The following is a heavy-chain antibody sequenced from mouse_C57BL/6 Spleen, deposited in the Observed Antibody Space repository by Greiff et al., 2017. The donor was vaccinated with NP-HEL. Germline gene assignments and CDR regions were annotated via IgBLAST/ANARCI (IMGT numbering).Heavy chain of an antibody. J-gene: IGHJ3*01. V-gene: IGHV1-64*01. Sequence: QVQLQQSGAELVKPGASVKLSCKASGYTFTSYWMHWVKQRPGQGLEWIGMIHPNSGSTNYNEKFKSKATLTVDKSSSTAYMQLSSLTSEDSAVYYCARSVGGFEVFAYWGQGTLVTVSA. CDR1: GYTFTSYW. CDR3: ARSVGGFEVFAY. CDR2: IHPNSGST.